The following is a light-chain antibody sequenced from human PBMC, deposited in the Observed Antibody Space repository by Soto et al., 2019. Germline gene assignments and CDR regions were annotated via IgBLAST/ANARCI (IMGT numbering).Light chain of an antibody. CDR1: QSLSSNF. J-gene: IGKJ1*01. CDR3: QQSAISPWT. Sequence: VITQSPSTLSLSTEKSATLSCSASQSLSSNFLAWYQQKPGQPPRLLIYDSSTRATGFPDRFSGSGSGTDFTLTIIRLEPEDFAVYYCQQSAISPWTVAQGGKVDIK. V-gene: IGKV3-20*01. CDR2: DSS.